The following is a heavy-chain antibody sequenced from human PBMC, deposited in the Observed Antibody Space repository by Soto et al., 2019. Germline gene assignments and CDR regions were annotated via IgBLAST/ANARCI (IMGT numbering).Heavy chain of an antibody. D-gene: IGHD2-2*01. J-gene: IGHJ6*02. Sequence: GGSLRLSCAASGFTFSSYAMHWVRQAPGKGLEWVAVISYDGSNKYYADSVKGRFTISRDNSKNTLYLQMNSLRAEDTAVYYCARDGEYCSSTSCFTHYYYYYGMDVWAQGTTVPVS. CDR2: ISYDGSNK. CDR3: ARDGEYCSSTSCFTHYYYYYGMDV. CDR1: GFTFSSYA. V-gene: IGHV3-30-3*01.